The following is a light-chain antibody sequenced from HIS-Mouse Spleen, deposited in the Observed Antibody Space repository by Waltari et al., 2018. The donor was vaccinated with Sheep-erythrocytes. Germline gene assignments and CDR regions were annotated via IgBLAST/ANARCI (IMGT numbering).Light chain of an antibody. V-gene: IGKV1-5*03. CDR1: QSISSW. CDR2: KAS. CDR3: QQYNSYPHT. J-gene: IGKJ2*01. Sequence: DIQMTQSPSTLSASVGDRVTITCRASQSISSWLAWYQQKPGKAHKLLIYKASSLESGVPSRFSGSGSGTEFTLTISSLQPDDFATYYCQQYNSYPHTFGQGTKLEIK.